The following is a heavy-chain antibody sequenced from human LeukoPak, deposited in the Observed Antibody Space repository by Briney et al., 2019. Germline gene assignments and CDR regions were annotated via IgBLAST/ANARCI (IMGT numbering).Heavy chain of an antibody. V-gene: IGHV3-74*01. D-gene: IGHD6-13*01. CDR1: GFTFSSYW. J-gene: IGHJ3*02. Sequence: GGSLRLYCAASGFTFSSYWMHWVRQAPGKGLVWVSRINSDGSSTSYADSVKGRFTISRDNAKSSLYLQMNSLRAEDTAVYYCATTPTRIAAAGRSGAFDIWGQGTMVTVSS. CDR2: INSDGSST. CDR3: ATTPTRIAAAGRSGAFDI.